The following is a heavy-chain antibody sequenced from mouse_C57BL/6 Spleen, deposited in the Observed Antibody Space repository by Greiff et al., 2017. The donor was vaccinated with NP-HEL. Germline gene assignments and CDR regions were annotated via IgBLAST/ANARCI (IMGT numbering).Heavy chain of an antibody. J-gene: IGHJ2*01. CDR3: ARSGGITTFPDY. Sequence: QVQLQQPGAELVMPGASVKLSCKASGYTFTSYWMHWVKQRPGQGLEWIGEIDPSDSYTNYNQKFKGKSTLTVDKSSSTAYMQLSSLTSEDSAVYYCARSGGITTFPDYWGQGTTLTVSS. CDR2: IDPSDSYT. V-gene: IGHV1-69*01. CDR1: GYTFTSYW. D-gene: IGHD1-1*01.